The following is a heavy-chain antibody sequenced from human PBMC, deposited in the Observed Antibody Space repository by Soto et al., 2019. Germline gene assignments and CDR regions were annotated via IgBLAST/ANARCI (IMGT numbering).Heavy chain of an antibody. D-gene: IGHD5-12*01. CDR2: ISFSATT. CDR1: GVPITSYF. Sequence: PSETLSLTCTVSGVPITSYFWSWLRSTTGNDPDLNGSISFSATTPSNPSRKGRAALSVDTSENRLSQTLNSVTSADTAVYFCARDRRDGYRRYFEFWGQANQVTFSS. CDR3: ARDRRDGYRRYFEF. J-gene: IGHJ4*02. V-gene: IGHV4-59*01.